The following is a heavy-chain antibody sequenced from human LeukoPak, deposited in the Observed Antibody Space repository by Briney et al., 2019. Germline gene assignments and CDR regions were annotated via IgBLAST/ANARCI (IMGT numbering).Heavy chain of an antibody. D-gene: IGHD3-10*01. CDR3: AKPKGRFGELEAGFDY. Sequence: GGSLRLSCAASGFTFDDYAMHWVRQAPGKGLEWVSGISWNSGSIGYADSVKGRFTISRDNAKNPLYLQMNSLRAEDMALYYCAKPKGRFGELEAGFDYWGQGTLVTVSS. V-gene: IGHV3-9*03. CDR1: GFTFDDYA. J-gene: IGHJ4*02. CDR2: ISWNSGSI.